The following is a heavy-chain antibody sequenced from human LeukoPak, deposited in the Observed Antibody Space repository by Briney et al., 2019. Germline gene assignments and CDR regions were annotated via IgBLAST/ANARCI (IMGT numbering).Heavy chain of an antibody. D-gene: IGHD2-2*01. V-gene: IGHV4-34*01. CDR3: ARHGDIVVVPADLNWFDP. CDR1: GGSFSGYY. J-gene: IGHJ5*02. Sequence: PSETLSLTCAVYGGSFSGYYWSWIRQPPGKGLEWIGEINHSGSTNYNPSLKSRVTISVDTSKNQFSLKLSSVTAADTAVYYCARHGDIVVVPADLNWFDPWGQGTLVTVSS. CDR2: INHSGST.